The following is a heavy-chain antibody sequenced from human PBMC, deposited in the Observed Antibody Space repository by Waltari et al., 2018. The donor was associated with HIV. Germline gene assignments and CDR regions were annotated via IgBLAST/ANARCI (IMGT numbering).Heavy chain of an antibody. J-gene: IGHJ4*02. CDR1: GFSLSTPGVG. CDR3: AHVGSGLYFYFDF. D-gene: IGHD6-19*01. V-gene: IGHV2-5*02. CDR2: IYLDDDK. Sequence: QITLKESGPTLVKPTQTLTLTCTFSGFSLSTPGVGVGWIRQPPGKALEWLALIYLDDDKRYSPSLKNRFTITKDTSKHQVVLTMTNMDPVDTATYYWAHVGSGLYFYFDFWGPGPRVTVSS.